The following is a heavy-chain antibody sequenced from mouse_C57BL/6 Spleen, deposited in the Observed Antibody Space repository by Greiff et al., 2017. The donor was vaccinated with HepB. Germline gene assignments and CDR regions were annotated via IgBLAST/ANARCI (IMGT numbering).Heavy chain of an antibody. CDR3: ARGGLSGYFDD. J-gene: IGHJ2*01. D-gene: IGHD3-2*02. CDR2: IDPSDSET. CDR1: GYTFTSYW. V-gene: IGHV1-52*01. Sequence: QVQLQQPGAELVRPGSSVKLSCKASGYTFTSYWMHWVKQRPIQGLEWIGNIDPSDSETHYNQKFKDKATLTVDKSSSTAYMQRSSLTSEDSAVYYCARGGLSGYFDDWGQGTTLTVSS.